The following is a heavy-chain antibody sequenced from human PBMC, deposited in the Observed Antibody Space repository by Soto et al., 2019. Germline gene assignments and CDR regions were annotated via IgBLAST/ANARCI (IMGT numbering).Heavy chain of an antibody. CDR1: GFTFSSDW. CDR3: ARLPNKIPQN. CDR2: ISTDASST. J-gene: IGHJ1*01. V-gene: IGHV3-74*01. Sequence: EVQLVESGGCLVQPGGSLRLSCAASGFTFSSDWMHWVRQAPGKGLVWVSSISTDASSTSYADPVKGRFTISRDNAKNTLYLQMNSVRAEDTAVYYCARLPNKIPQNWGQGTLVIVSP.